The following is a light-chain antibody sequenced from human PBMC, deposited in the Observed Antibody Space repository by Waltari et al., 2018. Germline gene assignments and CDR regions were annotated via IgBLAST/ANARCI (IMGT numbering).Light chain of an antibody. CDR3: SSYTSSSTYVV. V-gene: IGLV2-14*01. Sequence: QSALTPPASVSVSPRQSITISCPGTSSTRGGSNLVPWYQQHPGKAPKLMIYEVSNRPSGVSNRFSGSKSGNTASLTISGLQAEDEADYYCSSYTSSSTYVVFGGGTKLTVL. CDR1: SSTRGGSNL. CDR2: EVS. J-gene: IGLJ2*01.